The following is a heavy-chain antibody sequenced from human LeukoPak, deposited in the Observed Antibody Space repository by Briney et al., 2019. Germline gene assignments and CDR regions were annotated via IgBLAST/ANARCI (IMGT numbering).Heavy chain of an antibody. D-gene: IGHD2-15*01. CDR3: ARAGYCSGGSCYWSGSVWFDP. V-gene: IGHV4-38-2*02. Sequence: SETLSLTCTVSGYSISSGYYWGWIRQPPGKGLEWIGSIYHSGSTYYNPSLKSRVTISVDTSKNQFSLKLSSVTAADTAVYYCARAGYCSGGSCYWSGSVWFDPWGQGTLVTVSS. CDR2: IYHSGST. CDR1: GYSISSGYY. J-gene: IGHJ5*02.